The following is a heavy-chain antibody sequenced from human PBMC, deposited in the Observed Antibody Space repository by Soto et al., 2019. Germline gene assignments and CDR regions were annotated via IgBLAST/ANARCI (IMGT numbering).Heavy chain of an antibody. CDR1: GFPFGNYH. CDR2: ISAGGDGT. J-gene: IGHJ4*01. D-gene: IGHD4-4*01. V-gene: IGHV3-23*01. Sequence: PRGSLRLSCEASGFPFGNYHMSWVRQAPGKGLEWVAGISAGGDGTTYADSVKGRFTISRDNSRNTLYLQMNSLRVEDTAVYYCAKEPRLQRGYWGQGTLVTVSS. CDR3: AKEPRLQRGY.